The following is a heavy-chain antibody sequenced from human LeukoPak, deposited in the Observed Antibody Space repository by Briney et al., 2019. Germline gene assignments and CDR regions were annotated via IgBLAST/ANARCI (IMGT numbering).Heavy chain of an antibody. V-gene: IGHV4-30-2*01. CDR3: ARDQTLEALGY. Sequence: KPSETLSLTCTVSGGSISSGGYYWSWIRQPPGKGLEWIGYIYHSGSTYYNPSLKSRVTISVDRSKNQFSLKLSSVTAADTAVYYCARDQTLEALGYWGQGTLVTVSS. CDR2: IYHSGST. D-gene: IGHD3-3*01. CDR1: GGSISSGGYY. J-gene: IGHJ4*02.